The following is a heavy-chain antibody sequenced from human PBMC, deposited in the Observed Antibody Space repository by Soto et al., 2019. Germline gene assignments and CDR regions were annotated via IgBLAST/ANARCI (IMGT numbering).Heavy chain of an antibody. CDR3: ASRGDGRPYFDH. J-gene: IGHJ4*02. Sequence: KPSETLSLTCAVSGASIGSTNWWTWVRQPPGKGLEWIGEIYHSGTTNYNPSLKSRVTISEDKSKNQFSLKLTSVTAADTAVYYCASRGDGRPYFDHWGQGTLVTVSS. CDR1: GASIGSTNW. V-gene: IGHV4-4*02. CDR2: IYHSGTT.